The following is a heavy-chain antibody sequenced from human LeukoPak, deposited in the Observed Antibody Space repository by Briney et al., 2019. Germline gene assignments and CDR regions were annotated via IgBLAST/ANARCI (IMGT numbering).Heavy chain of an antibody. CDR1: GGSFSGYY. J-gene: IGHJ6*03. CDR3: ARGLSSSWWKYYYYYMDV. D-gene: IGHD6-13*01. V-gene: IGHV4-34*01. CDR2: INHSGST. Sequence: SETLSLTCAVYGGSFSGYYWSWIRQPPGKGLEWIGEINHSGSTNYNPSLKSRVTISVDTSKNQFSLKLSSVTTADTAVYYCARGLSSSWWKYYYYYMDVWGKGTTVTVSS.